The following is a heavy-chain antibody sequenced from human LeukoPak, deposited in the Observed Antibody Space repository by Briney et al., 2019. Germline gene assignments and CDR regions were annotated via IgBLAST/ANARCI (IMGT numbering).Heavy chain of an antibody. V-gene: IGHV3-74*01. CDR2: INSDGSST. D-gene: IGHD3-22*01. J-gene: IGHJ4*02. Sequence: GGSLRLSCAASGFTFSSYWMHWVRHAPGKGLVWVSRINSDGSSTSYADSVKGRFTISRDNAKNTLYLQMNSLRAEDTAVYYCAREPHSSGYYDYWGQGTLVTVSS. CDR1: GFTFSSYW. CDR3: AREPHSSGYYDY.